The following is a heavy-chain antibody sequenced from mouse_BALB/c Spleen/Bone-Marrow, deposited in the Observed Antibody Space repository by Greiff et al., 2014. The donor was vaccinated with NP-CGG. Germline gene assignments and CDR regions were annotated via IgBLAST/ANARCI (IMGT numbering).Heavy chain of an antibody. Sequence: QVQLQQSGAELARPGASVKLSCKASGYTFTGYWMQWVKQRPGQGLEWIGIIYPGDGDTKYTQKFKGKATLTADKSSSTAYMQLRNLASEDSAVYYCARVFYDRTSAYWGQGTTLTVSS. J-gene: IGHJ2*01. CDR2: IYPGDGDT. CDR3: ARVFYDRTSAY. CDR1: GYTFTGYW. D-gene: IGHD2-14*01. V-gene: IGHV1-87*01.